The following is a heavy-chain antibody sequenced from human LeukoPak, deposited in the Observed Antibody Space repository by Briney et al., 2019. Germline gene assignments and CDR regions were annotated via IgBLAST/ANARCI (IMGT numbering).Heavy chain of an antibody. Sequence: GGSLRLSCAASGFTFTSYPMTWFRQAAGKGLEWVSTISATGDRTHYADAVKGRFTISRDNSRNTVYLQMTSLRAEDTATYYCAKDNRPYSSGWYVDPWGQGTLVTVSS. D-gene: IGHD6-13*01. V-gene: IGHV3-23*01. CDR1: GFTFTSYP. CDR2: ISATGDRT. J-gene: IGHJ5*02. CDR3: AKDNRPYSSGWYVDP.